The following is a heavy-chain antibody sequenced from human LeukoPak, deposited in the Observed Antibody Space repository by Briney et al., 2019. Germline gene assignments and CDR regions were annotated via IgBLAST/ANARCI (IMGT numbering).Heavy chain of an antibody. J-gene: IGHJ4*02. CDR3: ARDYLRADSSGYYSLGY. CDR2: IIPSFGRA. CDR1: GGTFSSYA. V-gene: IGHV1-69*04. Sequence: SSVKVSCKASGGTFSSYAISWVRQAPGQGLEWMGRIIPSFGRANYAQKFQGRGTMTRDTSTSTVYMELSSLRSEDTAVYYCARDYLRADSSGYYSLGYWGQGTLVTVSS. D-gene: IGHD3-22*01.